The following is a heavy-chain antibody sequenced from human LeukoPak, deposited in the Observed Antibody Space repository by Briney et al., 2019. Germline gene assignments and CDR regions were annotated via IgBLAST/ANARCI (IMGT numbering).Heavy chain of an antibody. CDR3: ARGGYYLYGMDV. J-gene: IGHJ6*02. Sequence: GGSLRLSCAASGFTFSSYGMHWVRQAPGKGLEWVAVIWYDGSNKYYADSVRGRFTISRDHSKNTLSLQMNSLRAEDTAVYYCARGGYYLYGMDVWGQGTTVTVSS. D-gene: IGHD3-10*01. V-gene: IGHV3-33*01. CDR1: GFTFSSYG. CDR2: IWYDGSNK.